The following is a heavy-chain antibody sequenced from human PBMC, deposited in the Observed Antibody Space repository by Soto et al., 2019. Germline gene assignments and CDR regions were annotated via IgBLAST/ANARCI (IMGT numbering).Heavy chain of an antibody. CDR3: ARNRSDFWFEP. D-gene: IGHD2-15*01. J-gene: IGHJ5*02. CDR2: IYYSGST. CDR1: GGSISSSSYF. V-gene: IGHV4-39*01. Sequence: QLQLQESGPGLVKPSETLSLTCTVSGGSISSSSYFWGWIRQPPGKGLEWIGSIYYSGSTYYNPSLKSRVTVSVDTSKNQFSLKLNSVTAADTAVYYCARNRSDFWFEPWGQGTLVTVSS.